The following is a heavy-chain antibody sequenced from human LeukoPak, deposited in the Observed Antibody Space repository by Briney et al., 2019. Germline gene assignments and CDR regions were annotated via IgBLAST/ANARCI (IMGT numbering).Heavy chain of an antibody. CDR1: GYTFLDYY. Sequence: ASVSVSCKASGYTFLDYYIHWVRQAPGPGLEWMGWINPDSGGTNYAQKFQGRVTMTRDTSITTAYMELSGLRSGDTAVYYCARVIGSGWFFDYWGQGTLVTVSS. D-gene: IGHD6-19*01. CDR2: INPDSGGT. CDR3: ARVIGSGWFFDY. V-gene: IGHV1-2*02. J-gene: IGHJ4*02.